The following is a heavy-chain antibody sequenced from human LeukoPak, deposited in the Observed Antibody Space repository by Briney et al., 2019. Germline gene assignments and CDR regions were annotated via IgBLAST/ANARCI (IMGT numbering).Heavy chain of an antibody. J-gene: IGHJ5*02. CDR2: INHSGST. Sequence: PSETLSLTCAVYGGSFSGYYWSWIRQPPGKGLEWIGEINHSGSTNYNPSLKSRVTISVDTSKNQFSLKLSSVTAADTAVYYCARESMLYPDWFGPWGQGTLVTVSS. D-gene: IGHD2-8*01. V-gene: IGHV4-34*01. CDR3: ARESMLYPDWFGP. CDR1: GGSFSGYY.